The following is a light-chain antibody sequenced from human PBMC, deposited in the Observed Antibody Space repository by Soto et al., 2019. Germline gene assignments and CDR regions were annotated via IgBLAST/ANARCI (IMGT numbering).Light chain of an antibody. CDR3: QQYNSYWT. Sequence: DIQMTQSPSTLSASVGDRVTITCRASQSISSWLAWYQQKPGKAPKLLIYDASILESGVPSRCSGSGSGREFTLNISCLQPDDFATYYWQQYNSYWTFGQGTKVEIK. J-gene: IGKJ1*01. CDR1: QSISSW. CDR2: DAS. V-gene: IGKV1-5*01.